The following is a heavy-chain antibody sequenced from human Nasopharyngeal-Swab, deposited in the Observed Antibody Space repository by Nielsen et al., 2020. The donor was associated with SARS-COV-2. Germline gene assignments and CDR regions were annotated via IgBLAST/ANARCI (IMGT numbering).Heavy chain of an antibody. V-gene: IGHV1-2*02. CDR3: ARTLSREGYNSRFDF. Sequence: ASVNVSCKASGYTLTEYYMHWVRQAPGQGLEWMGWINPNSGATNYAQNFRGRVTMTRDTSVSIGYMELSRLTSDDTAVYYCARTLSREGYNSRFDFWGQGTLVTVSS. CDR1: GYTLTEYY. D-gene: IGHD5-24*01. CDR2: INPNSGAT. J-gene: IGHJ4*02.